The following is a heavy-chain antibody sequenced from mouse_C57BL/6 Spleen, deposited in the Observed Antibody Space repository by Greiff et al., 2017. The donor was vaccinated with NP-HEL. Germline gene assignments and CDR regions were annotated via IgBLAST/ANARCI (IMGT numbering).Heavy chain of an antibody. CDR2: IRNKANNHAT. J-gene: IGHJ1*03. CDR3: THGSSYWYFDV. V-gene: IGHV6-6*01. D-gene: IGHD1-1*01. CDR1: GFTFSDAW. Sequence: EVKVVESGGGLVQPGGSMKLSCAASGFTFSDAWMDWVRQSPEKGLEWVAEIRNKANNHATYYAESVKGRFTISRDDSKSSVYLQMNSLRAEDTGIYYCTHGSSYWYFDVWGTGTTVTVSS.